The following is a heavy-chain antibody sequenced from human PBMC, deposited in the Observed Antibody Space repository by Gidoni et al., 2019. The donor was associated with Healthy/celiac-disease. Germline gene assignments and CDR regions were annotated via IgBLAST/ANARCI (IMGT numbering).Heavy chain of an antibody. D-gene: IGHD3-22*01. CDR2: IYYSGST. Sequence: QLQLQESGPGLVKPSETLSLTCTVSGGSISSSSYYWGWIRPPPGKGLEWIGSIYYSGSTYYNPSLKSRVTISVDTSKNQFSLKLSSVTAADTAVYYCARVYYYDSSGYYYVGFAFDIWGQGTMVTVSS. V-gene: IGHV4-39*01. J-gene: IGHJ3*02. CDR1: GGSISSSSYY. CDR3: ARVYYYDSSGYYYVGFAFDI.